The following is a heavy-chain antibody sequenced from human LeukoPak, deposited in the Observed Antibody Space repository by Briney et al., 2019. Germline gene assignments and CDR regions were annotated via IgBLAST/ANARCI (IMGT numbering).Heavy chain of an antibody. J-gene: IGHJ4*02. V-gene: IGHV3-7*01. CDR3: AREDCSGGSCWNY. D-gene: IGHD2-15*01. CDR2: IKQDGSEK. CDR1: GFTFSSYG. Sequence: GGSLRLSCAASGFTFSSYGMSWVRQAPGKGLEWVANIKQDGSEKYYVDSVKGRFTISRDNAKNSLYLQMNSLRAEDTAVYYCAREDCSGGSCWNYWGQGTLVTVSS.